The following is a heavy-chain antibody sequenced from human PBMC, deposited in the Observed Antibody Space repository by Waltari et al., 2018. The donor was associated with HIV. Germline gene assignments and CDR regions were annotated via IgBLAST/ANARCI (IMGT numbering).Heavy chain of an antibody. Sequence: VQLVESGGGLVKLGGSLRLCCAASGFTFSSYSMKWVRQAPGKGLEWVSSISSSSSYIYYADSVKGRFTISRDNAKNSLYLQMNSLRAEDTAVYYCARDFWGGYYYGMDVWGQGTTVTV. D-gene: IGHD3-16*01. V-gene: IGHV3-21*01. CDR2: ISSSSSYI. CDR1: GFTFSSYS. J-gene: IGHJ6*02. CDR3: ARDFWGGYYYGMDV.